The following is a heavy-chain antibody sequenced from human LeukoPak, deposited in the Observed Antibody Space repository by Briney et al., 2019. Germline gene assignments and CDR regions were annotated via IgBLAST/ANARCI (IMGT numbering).Heavy chain of an antibody. V-gene: IGHV4-31*03. CDR3: ARERSSSFYPRYYFDY. Sequence: PSETLSLTCTVSGGSISSGGYYWSWIRQHPGKGLEWIGYIYYTGSTYFNPPLKSRVTISVDTSKNQFSLKLSSVTAADTAVYYCARERSSSFYPRYYFDYWGQGTLVTVSS. CDR2: IYYTGST. CDR1: GGSISSGGYY. D-gene: IGHD6-13*01. J-gene: IGHJ4*02.